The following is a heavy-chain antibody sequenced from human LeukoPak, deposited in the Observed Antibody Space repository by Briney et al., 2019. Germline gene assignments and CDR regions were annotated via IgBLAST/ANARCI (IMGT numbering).Heavy chain of an antibody. CDR3: AREAYGGYSTNGVCYRNWFDP. CDR1: GGSISSYY. D-gene: IGHD2-8*01. V-gene: IGHV4-4*07. J-gene: IGHJ5*02. CDR2: IYTSGST. Sequence: SETLSLTCTVSGGSISSYYWSWIRQPAGKGLEWIGRIYTSGSTNYNPSLKSRVTMSVDTSKNQFSLKLSSVTAADTAVYYCAREAYGGYSTNGVCYRNWFDPWGQGTLVTVSS.